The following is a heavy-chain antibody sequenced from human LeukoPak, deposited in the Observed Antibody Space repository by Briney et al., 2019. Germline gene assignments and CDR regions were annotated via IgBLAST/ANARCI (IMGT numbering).Heavy chain of an antibody. D-gene: IGHD6-13*01. CDR1: GGSFSGYY. Sequence: SETLSLTCAVYGGSFSGYYWSWIRQPPGKGLEWIGEINHSGSTNYNPSLKSRVTISVDTSKNQFSLKLSSVTAADTAVYYCARSLNPSPYSSSWYSRNWYFDLWGRGTLVTVSS. CDR2: INHSGST. CDR3: ARSLNPSPYSSSWYSRNWYFDL. J-gene: IGHJ2*01. V-gene: IGHV4-34*01.